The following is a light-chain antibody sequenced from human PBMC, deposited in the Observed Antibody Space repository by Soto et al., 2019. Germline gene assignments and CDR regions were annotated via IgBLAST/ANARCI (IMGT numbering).Light chain of an antibody. CDR2: DVN. J-gene: IGLJ3*02. CDR3: SSYTSNNTRPWG. V-gene: IGLV2-14*03. CDR1: SSDVGGYNY. Sequence: QSVLPQPASVSGSPGQSITISCTGTSSDVGGYNYVSWYQQHPGKAPKLMIYDVNNRPSGVSNRFSGSKSGNTASLTISGLQAEDEADYCCSSYTSNNTRPWGFGGGTKVTVL.